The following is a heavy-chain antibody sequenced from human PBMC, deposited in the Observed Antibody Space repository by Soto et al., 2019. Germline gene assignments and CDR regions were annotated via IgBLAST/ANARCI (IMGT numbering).Heavy chain of an antibody. CDR2: IKSKTDGGTT. D-gene: IGHD3-16*02. Sequence: GGSLRLSCAASGFTFSNAWMNWVRQAPGKGLEWVGRIKSKTDGGTTDYAAPVKGRFTISRDDSKNTLYLQMNSLKTEDTAVYYCTTTSRSIKSMSLRGSYRTYYYGMDVWGQGTTVTVSS. J-gene: IGHJ6*02. V-gene: IGHV3-15*07. CDR1: GFTFSNAW. CDR3: TTTSRSIKSMSLRGSYRTYYYGMDV.